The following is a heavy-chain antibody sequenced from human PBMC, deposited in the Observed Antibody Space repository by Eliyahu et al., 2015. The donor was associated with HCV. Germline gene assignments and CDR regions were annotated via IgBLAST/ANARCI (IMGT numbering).Heavy chain of an antibody. J-gene: IGHJ3*01. V-gene: IGHV3-30*02. CDR1: GFIFSGYG. D-gene: IGHD7-27*01. CDR3: AKDWHWGSSPIYGFNV. Sequence: QEQVVESGGGVVQPGGSLRLSCAASGFIFSGYGIHWVRQAPGKGLEWVTFIGNDGSDQYYADSVKGRFTISRDNSKNTLYLQMNSLRAEDTALYYCAKDWHWGSSPIYGFNVWGQGTMVTVSS. CDR2: IGNDGSDQ.